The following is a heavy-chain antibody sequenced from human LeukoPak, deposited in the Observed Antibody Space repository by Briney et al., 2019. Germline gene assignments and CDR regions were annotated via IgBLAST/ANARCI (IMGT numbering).Heavy chain of an antibody. J-gene: IGHJ3*01. V-gene: IGHV3-74*01. D-gene: IGHD2-2*01. Sequence: GGSVRHSCAASGFHFSNYRMQLVRPAPGKGPVLDSGIQCDGSSTTYADSVKGRFTISRENAKNTLSLQMNSLRAEDTAVYYGVKEGVVCSSTSCYLVAFDVWGQGTMVTVSS. CDR2: IQCDGSST. CDR1: GFHFSNYR. CDR3: VKEGVVCSSTSCYLVAFDV.